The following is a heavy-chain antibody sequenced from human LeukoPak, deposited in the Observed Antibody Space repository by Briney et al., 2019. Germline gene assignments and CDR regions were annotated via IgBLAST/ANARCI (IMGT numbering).Heavy chain of an antibody. Sequence: SETLSLTCTVSGGSISSYYWSWIRQPAGKGLEWIGRIHTRSTNYNPSLKSRVTMSVDTSKNQFSLKLSSVTAADTAVYYCARHRGARLSPIDYWGQGTLVTVSS. V-gene: IGHV4-4*07. J-gene: IGHJ4*02. D-gene: IGHD3-16*02. CDR1: GGSISSYY. CDR3: ARHRGARLSPIDY. CDR2: IHTRST.